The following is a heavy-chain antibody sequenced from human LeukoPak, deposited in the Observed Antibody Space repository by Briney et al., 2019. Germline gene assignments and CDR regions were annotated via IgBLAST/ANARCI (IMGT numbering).Heavy chain of an antibody. CDR1: GASVSSSH. Sequence: PSETLSLTCVVSGASVSSSHWNWIRHLPGKGLEWIGCLSYTGKTDYNPSLSGRVTMSLGTSNNQVSLTLRSVTAADTAVYYCSEGYFEPFDHWGQGILVAVSS. D-gene: IGHD3-9*01. J-gene: IGHJ4*02. V-gene: IGHV4-59*02. CDR3: SEGYFEPFDH. CDR2: LSYTGKT.